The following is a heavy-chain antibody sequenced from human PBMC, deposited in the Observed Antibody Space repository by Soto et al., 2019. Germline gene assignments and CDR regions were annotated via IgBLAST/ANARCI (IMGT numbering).Heavy chain of an antibody. Sequence: PSETLCLTSTVADGKGRGGGYYWSWIKQPPGKGLEWIGYIYYSGSTNYNPSLKSRVTISVDTSKNQFSLKLSSVTAADTAVYYCARVATVTTWDYYYGMDVWGQGTTVTVSS. J-gene: IGHJ6*02. CDR3: ARVATVTTWDYYYGMDV. V-gene: IGHV4-61*08. D-gene: IGHD4-17*01. CDR1: DGKGRGGGYY. CDR2: IYYSGST.